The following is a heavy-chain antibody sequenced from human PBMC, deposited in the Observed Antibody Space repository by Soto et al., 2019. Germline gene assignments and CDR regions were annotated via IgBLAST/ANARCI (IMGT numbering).Heavy chain of an antibody. Sequence: QVQVAESGGGVVQPGRSLRLSCAASGFTFSTYGMHWVRQAPGKGLEWVAVIWYDGSNKYYADSVKGRFTISRDNSKNTLSLQMNSLRAEDTAVYYCARAPASSGANYFYYWGQGTLVTVSS. D-gene: IGHD6-19*01. CDR3: ARAPASSGANYFYY. CDR2: IWYDGSNK. J-gene: IGHJ4*02. V-gene: IGHV3-33*01. CDR1: GFTFSTYG.